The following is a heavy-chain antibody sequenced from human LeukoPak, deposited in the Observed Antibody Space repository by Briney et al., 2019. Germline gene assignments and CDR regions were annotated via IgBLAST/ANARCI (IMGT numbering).Heavy chain of an antibody. Sequence: GGSLRLSCAASGFTFSSYGMSWVRQAPGKGLEWVSAISGSGGSTYYADSVKGRFTISRDNSKNTLYLQMNSLRAEDTAMYYCARDPGYSGYEGRVRYYYYYMDVWGKGTTVTVSS. J-gene: IGHJ6*03. V-gene: IGHV3-23*01. CDR1: GFTFSSYG. CDR2: ISGSGGST. CDR3: ARDPGYSGYEGRVRYYYYYMDV. D-gene: IGHD5-12*01.